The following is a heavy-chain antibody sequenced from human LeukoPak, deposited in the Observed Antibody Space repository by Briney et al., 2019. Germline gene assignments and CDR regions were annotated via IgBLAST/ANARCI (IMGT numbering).Heavy chain of an antibody. Sequence: ASVKVSCKASGYTFTGYYMHWVRQAPGQGLEWMGIINPSGGSTSYAQKFQGRVTMTRDTSTSTVYMELSSLRSEDTAVYYCARDCVVVTAGVEYYFDYWGQGTLVTVSS. D-gene: IGHD2-21*02. J-gene: IGHJ4*02. V-gene: IGHV1-46*01. CDR3: ARDCVVVTAGVEYYFDY. CDR2: INPSGGST. CDR1: GYTFTGYY.